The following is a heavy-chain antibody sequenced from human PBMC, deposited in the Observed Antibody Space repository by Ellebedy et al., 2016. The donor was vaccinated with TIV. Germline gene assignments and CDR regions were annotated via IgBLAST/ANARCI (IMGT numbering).Heavy chain of an antibody. D-gene: IGHD6-6*01. V-gene: IGHV1-3*01. J-gene: IGHJ5*02. CDR3: ARVQGYSSSSARGHWFDP. CDR2: INPGSGNT. Sequence: AASVKVSCKASGYTFTSYAMHWVRQAPGQRLEWMGWINPGSGNTKYSQTFQGRLTITSDTSASTVYMELSSLRSEDTAMYYGARVQGYSSSSARGHWFDPWGQGTLVTVSS. CDR1: GYTFTSYA.